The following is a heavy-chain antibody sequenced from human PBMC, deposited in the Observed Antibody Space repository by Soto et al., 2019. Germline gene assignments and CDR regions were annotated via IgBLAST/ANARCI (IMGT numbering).Heavy chain of an antibody. CDR3: ARGGARNWFDP. J-gene: IGHJ5*02. D-gene: IGHD3-16*01. CDR1: GDSISSGNKY. V-gene: IGHV4-30-4*01. Sequence: SETLSLTCTVSGDSISSGNKYWSWIRQPPGKGLEWIGYIFSSGTTYYNPSLKSRLTMSLDASQNQFSLKLSSVTAADTAVYYCARGGARNWFDPWGQGTLVTVSS. CDR2: IFSSGTT.